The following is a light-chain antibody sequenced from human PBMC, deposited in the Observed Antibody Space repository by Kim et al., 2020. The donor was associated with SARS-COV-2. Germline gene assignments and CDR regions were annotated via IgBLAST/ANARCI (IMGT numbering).Light chain of an antibody. V-gene: IGLV6-57*03. CDR1: SGSIDDNY. Sequence: GKTVTSSCTRRSGSIDDNYVQWYQQRPGGVPTTVIYEDDQRPSGVSDRFSGSIDNSSNSASLTISGLRTEDEADYYCQSYNRDNVIFGGGTQLTVL. CDR2: EDD. J-gene: IGLJ2*01. CDR3: QSYNRDNVI.